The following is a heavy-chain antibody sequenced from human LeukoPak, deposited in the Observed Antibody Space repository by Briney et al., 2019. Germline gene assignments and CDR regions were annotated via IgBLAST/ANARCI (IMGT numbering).Heavy chain of an antibody. CDR1: GFTFSSYS. J-gene: IGHJ4*02. Sequence: GGSLRLSCAASGFTFSSYSMNWVRRAPGKGLEWVSSISSSSSYIYYADSVKGRFTISRDTAKNSLYLQMNSLRAEDTAVYYCAGGSSGWYMRWGQGTLVTVSS. CDR2: ISSSSSYI. D-gene: IGHD6-19*01. CDR3: AGGSSGWYMR. V-gene: IGHV3-21*01.